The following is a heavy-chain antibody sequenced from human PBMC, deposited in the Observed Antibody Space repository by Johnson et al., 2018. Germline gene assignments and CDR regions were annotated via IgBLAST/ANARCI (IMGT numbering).Heavy chain of an antibody. D-gene: IGHD3-22*01. CDR1: GFTFSSYG. CDR3: ARVAKFGGYYYDGSAYPLDAFDI. J-gene: IGHJ3*02. V-gene: IGHV3-33*01. CDR2: IWYDGSNK. Sequence: VQLVESGGGVVQPGRSLRLSCAASGFTFSSYGMHWVRQAPGKGLEWVAVIWYDGSNKYYADSVKGRFTISRDNSKNTLYLQMNSLRAEDTAVYYCARVAKFGGYYYDGSAYPLDAFDIWGQGTMVTVSS.